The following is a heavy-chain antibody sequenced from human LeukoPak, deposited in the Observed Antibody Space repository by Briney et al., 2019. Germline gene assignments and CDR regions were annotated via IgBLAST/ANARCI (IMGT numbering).Heavy chain of an antibody. D-gene: IGHD3-22*01. J-gene: IGHJ4*02. CDR3: ARAPPPDVYDSSGYYLDY. Sequence: LRLSCAASGFTFSDYYMSWIRQAPGKGLEWIGEINHSGSTNYNPPLKSRVTISVDTSKNQFSLKLSSVTAADTAVYYCARAPPPDVYDSSGYYLDYWGQGTLVTVSS. CDR2: INHSGST. V-gene: IGHV4-34*01. CDR1: GFTFSDYY.